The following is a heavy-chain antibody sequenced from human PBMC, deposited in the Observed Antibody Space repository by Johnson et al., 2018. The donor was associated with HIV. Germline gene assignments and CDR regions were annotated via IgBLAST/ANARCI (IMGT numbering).Heavy chain of an antibody. Sequence: VQLVESGGGLVQPGGSLRLSCATSGFTLSNYAMHWVRQAPGKGLEYVAGISSDGGSTYNADSVRGRFTISRDKSKNTLFLKMGSLRTEDMAVYYCAKVAVATAAGGVALDIWGPGTMVIVSS. J-gene: IGHJ3*02. V-gene: IGHV3-64*07. CDR1: GFTLSNYA. CDR3: AKVAVATAAGGVALDI. D-gene: IGHD6-13*01. CDR2: ISSDGGST.